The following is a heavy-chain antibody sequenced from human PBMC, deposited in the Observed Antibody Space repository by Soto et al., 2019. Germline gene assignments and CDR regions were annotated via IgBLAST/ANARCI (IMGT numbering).Heavy chain of an antibody. Sequence: QVQLVQSGAEVKKPGASVKVSCKASGYTFTSYYMHWVRQAPGQGLEWMGIINPSGGSTSYAQKFQGRVTMTRDTSTSTVYMELRSLRSEDTAVDYCARDILNYYDSSGYFDYWGQGTLVTGSS. CDR3: ARDILNYYDSSGYFDY. V-gene: IGHV1-46*01. J-gene: IGHJ4*01. D-gene: IGHD3-22*01. CDR2: INPSGGST. CDR1: GYTFTSYY.